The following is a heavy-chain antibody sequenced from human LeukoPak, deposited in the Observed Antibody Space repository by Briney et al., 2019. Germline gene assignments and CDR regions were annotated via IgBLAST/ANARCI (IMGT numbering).Heavy chain of an antibody. J-gene: IGHJ6*03. Sequence: PAETLSLTCTVSGGSISSYYWSWIRQLPGKGLEWIGYIYYSGSTNYNPSLKSRVTISVDTSKNQFSLKLSSVTAADTAVYYCARGRRDGYNFFYYYMDVWGKGTTVTISS. CDR1: GGSISSYY. CDR3: ARGRRDGYNFFYYYMDV. D-gene: IGHD5-24*01. V-gene: IGHV4-59*01. CDR2: IYYSGST.